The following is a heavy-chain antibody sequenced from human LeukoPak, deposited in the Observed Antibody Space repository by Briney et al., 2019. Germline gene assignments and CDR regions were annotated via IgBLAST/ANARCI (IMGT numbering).Heavy chain of an antibody. J-gene: IGHJ5*02. V-gene: IGHV3-23*01. CDR2: ISGSGGST. Sequence: PGGSLRLFCAASGFTFSSYAMSWVRQAPGKGLEWVSAISGSGGSTYYADSVKGRFTISRDNSKNTLYLQMNSLRAEDTAVYYCAKPSRRGYSYGYAGNNWFDPWGQGTLVTVSS. CDR1: GFTFSSYA. CDR3: AKPSRRGYSYGYAGNNWFDP. D-gene: IGHD5-18*01.